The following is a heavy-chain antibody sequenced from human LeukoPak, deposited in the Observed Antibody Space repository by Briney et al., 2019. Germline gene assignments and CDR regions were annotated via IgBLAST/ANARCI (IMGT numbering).Heavy chain of an antibody. J-gene: IGHJ3*02. CDR3: ARDLGYCSGGSCYFFAFDI. Sequence: PSETLSLTCTVSGGSISSYYWSWIRQPPGKGLEWIGYIYYSGSTNYNPSLKSRVTISVDTSKNQFSLKLSSVTAADTAVYYCARDLGYCSGGSCYFFAFDIWGQGTMVTVSS. CDR1: GGSISSYY. D-gene: IGHD2-15*01. CDR2: IYYSGST. V-gene: IGHV4-59*01.